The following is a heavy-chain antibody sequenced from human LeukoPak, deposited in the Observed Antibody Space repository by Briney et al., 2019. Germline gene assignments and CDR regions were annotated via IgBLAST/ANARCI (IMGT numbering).Heavy chain of an antibody. D-gene: IGHD6-6*01. CDR2: ISRSSSYI. CDR1: GFTFSSSG. V-gene: IGHV3-21*01. J-gene: IGHJ4*02. CDR3: ARSSIGISPHFDY. Sequence: GGSLRLSCAASGFTFSSSGMNWVRQAPGRGLEWVASISRSSSYIYYADSVKGRFTISRDNAKSSLYLEMNSLTAADTAVYYCARSSIGISPHFDYWGQGTLVTVSS.